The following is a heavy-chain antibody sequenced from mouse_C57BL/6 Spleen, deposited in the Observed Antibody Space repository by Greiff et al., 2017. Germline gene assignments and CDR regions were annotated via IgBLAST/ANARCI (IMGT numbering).Heavy chain of an antibody. CDR1: GYTFTSYW. J-gene: IGHJ2*01. CDR2: IYPGSGST. Sequence: VQVVESGAELVKPGASVKMSCKASGYTFTSYWITWVKQRPGQGLEWIGDIYPGSGSTNYNEKFKSKATLTVDTSSSTAYMQLSSLPSEDSAVYYCARGRSIPLYYVDYWGQGTTLTVSS. D-gene: IGHD2-3*01. V-gene: IGHV1-55*01. CDR3: ARGRSIPLYYVDY.